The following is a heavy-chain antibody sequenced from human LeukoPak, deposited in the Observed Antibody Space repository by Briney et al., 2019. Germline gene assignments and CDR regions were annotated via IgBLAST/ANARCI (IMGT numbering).Heavy chain of an antibody. J-gene: IGHJ4*02. D-gene: IGHD3-22*01. CDR1: GFTFSSYG. V-gene: IGHV3-30*18. Sequence: GRSLRLSCAASGFTFSSYGMHWVRQAPGKGLEWVAVISYDGSNKYYADSVKGRFTISRDNSKNTLYLQMNSLRAEDTAVYYCAKLGYDSSGYDFDYWGQGTLVTVSS. CDR3: AKLGYDSSGYDFDY. CDR2: ISYDGSNK.